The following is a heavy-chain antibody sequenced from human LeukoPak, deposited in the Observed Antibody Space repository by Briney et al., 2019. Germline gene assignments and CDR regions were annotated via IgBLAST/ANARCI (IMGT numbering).Heavy chain of an antibody. V-gene: IGHV3-21*01. CDR3: AREYSWPYYFDY. D-gene: IGHD1-26*01. CDR1: GFTFSSYS. J-gene: IGHJ4*02. CDR2: ISSSSSYI. Sequence: PGGSLRLSCAASGFTFSSYSMNWVRQVPGKGLEWVSSISSSSSYIYYADSVKGRFTISRDNAKNSLYLQMNSLRAEDTAVYYCAREYSWPYYFDYWGQGTLVTVSS.